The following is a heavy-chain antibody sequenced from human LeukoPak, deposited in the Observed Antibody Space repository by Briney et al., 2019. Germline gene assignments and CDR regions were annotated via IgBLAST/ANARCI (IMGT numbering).Heavy chain of an antibody. J-gene: IGHJ6*03. Sequence: GGSLRLSCTASGFTFGDYAMSWFRQAPGKGLEWVGFIRSKAYGGTTEYAASVKGRFTISRDDSKSIAYLQMNSLKTEDTAVYYCARDTRFLEWLRYYYYMDVWGKGTTVTVSS. CDR3: ARDTRFLEWLRYYYYMDV. CDR2: IRSKAYGGTT. V-gene: IGHV3-49*03. CDR1: GFTFGDYA. D-gene: IGHD3-3*01.